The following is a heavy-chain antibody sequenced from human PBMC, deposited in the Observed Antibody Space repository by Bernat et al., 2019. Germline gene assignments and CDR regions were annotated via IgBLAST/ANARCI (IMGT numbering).Heavy chain of an antibody. CDR1: GFTFSSYG. J-gene: IGHJ6*02. Sequence: QVQLVESGGGVVQPGRSLRLSCAASGFTFSSYGMHWVRQAPGKGLEWVAVIWYDGSNKYYADSVKGRFTISRDNSKNTLYLQMNSLRAEDTAVYYFARDVSRNNYYYGMDVWGQGTTVTVSS. CDR2: IWYDGSNK. V-gene: IGHV3-33*01. CDR3: ARDVSRNNYYYGMDV.